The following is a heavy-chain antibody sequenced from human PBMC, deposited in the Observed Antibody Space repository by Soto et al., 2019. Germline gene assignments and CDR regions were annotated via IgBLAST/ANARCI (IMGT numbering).Heavy chain of an antibody. D-gene: IGHD3-22*01. Sequence: QVQLVQSGAEVKKPGASVKVSCKASGYTFTSSGMSWVRQAPGQGLEWMGWISAHTGSSEYAQRFQGSVTMTTDRSTSTAYMELRSLRADDTAVYYCARAFLYQGSDSRGYSFDAFDFWGPGTLVTVSS. V-gene: IGHV1-18*01. CDR2: ISAHTGSS. J-gene: IGHJ3*01. CDR3: ARAFLYQGSDSRGYSFDAFDF. CDR1: GYTFTSSG.